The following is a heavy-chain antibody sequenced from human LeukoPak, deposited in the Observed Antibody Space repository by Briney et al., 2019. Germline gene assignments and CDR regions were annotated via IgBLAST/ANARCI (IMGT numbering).Heavy chain of an antibody. V-gene: IGHV3-30*18. J-gene: IGHJ4*02. Sequence: GGSLRLSYAASGFTFSSYAMSWVRQAPGKGVEWVAVISYDGSNKYYADSVKGRFTISRDNSKNTLYLQMNSLRAEDTAVYYCAKDLAAAGTVDYWGQGTLVTVSS. D-gene: IGHD6-13*01. CDR2: ISYDGSNK. CDR3: AKDLAAAGTVDY. CDR1: GFTFSSYA.